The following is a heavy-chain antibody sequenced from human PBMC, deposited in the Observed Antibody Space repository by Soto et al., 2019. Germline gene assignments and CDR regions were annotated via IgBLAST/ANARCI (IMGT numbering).Heavy chain of an antibody. J-gene: IGHJ6*02. Sequence: PGESLKISCKGSGYSFTSYWISWVRQMPGKGLEWMGRIDPSDSYTNYSPSFQGHVTISADKSISTAYLQWSSLKASDTAMYYCASTYYSSGDYYYYYGMDFRGQGTTVTVSS. D-gene: IGHD3-22*01. CDR1: GYSFTSYW. CDR2: IDPSDSYT. V-gene: IGHV5-10-1*01. CDR3: ASTYYSSGDYYYYYGMDF.